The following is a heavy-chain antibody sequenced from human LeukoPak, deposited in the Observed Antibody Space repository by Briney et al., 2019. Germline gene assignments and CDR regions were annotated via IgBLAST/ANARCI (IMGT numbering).Heavy chain of an antibody. Sequence: GGSLRLSCAASGFTFSSYSMNWVRQAPGKGLEWVSSNSSSSSYIYYADSVKGRFTISRDNAKNSLYLQMNSLRAEDTAVYYCAPLGVRGVRGFDYWGQGTLVTVSS. J-gene: IGHJ4*02. D-gene: IGHD3-10*01. CDR2: NSSSSSYI. V-gene: IGHV3-21*01. CDR1: GFTFSSYS. CDR3: APLGVRGVRGFDY.